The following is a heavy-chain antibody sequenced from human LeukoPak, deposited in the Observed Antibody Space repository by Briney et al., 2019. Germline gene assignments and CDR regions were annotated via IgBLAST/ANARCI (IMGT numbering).Heavy chain of an antibody. CDR1: GFTFSSYA. V-gene: IGHV3-30-3*01. CDR2: ISYDGSNK. Sequence: GGSLRLSCAASGFTFSSYAMHWVRQAPGKGLGGVAVISYDGSNKYYADSVMGRVTISRDNSKNTLYLQMNSLRDEDTAVYYCARDSYDYVWGSYRYSAGKSYFDYWGQGTLVTVSS. J-gene: IGHJ4*02. CDR3: ARDSYDYVWGSYRYSAGKSYFDY. D-gene: IGHD3-16*02.